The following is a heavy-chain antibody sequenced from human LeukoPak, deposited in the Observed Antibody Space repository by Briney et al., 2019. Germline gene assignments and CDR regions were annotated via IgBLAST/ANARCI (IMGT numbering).Heavy chain of an antibody. CDR3: ARCPDIVVVPAATTFDP. V-gene: IGHV1-18*01. CDR2: ISAYNGNT. CDR1: GYTFTSYG. J-gene: IGHJ5*02. D-gene: IGHD2-2*01. Sequence: ASVKVSCRASGYTFTSYGVSWVRQAPGQGLEWMGWISAYNGNTNYAQKLQGRVTMTTDISTSTAYMELRSLRSDDTAVYYCARCPDIVVVPAATTFDPWGQGTLVTVSS.